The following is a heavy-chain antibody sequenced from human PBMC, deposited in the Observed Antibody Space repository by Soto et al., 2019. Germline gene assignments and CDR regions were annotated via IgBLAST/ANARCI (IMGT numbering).Heavy chain of an antibody. Sequence: QVQLDQSGAEVKKPGSSVKVSCKASGGTLSDHGVAWLRQAPGQGLEWMGGTIPVFNTAKYAQKFQGRVTVTADKFTNIAYMELSSLISEDTAFYFCARGVYGSGNYYTGPSAFDIWGQGTMVIVSS. D-gene: IGHD3-10*01. V-gene: IGHV1-69*06. CDR2: TIPVFNTA. J-gene: IGHJ3*02. CDR1: GGTLSDHG. CDR3: ARGVYGSGNYYTGPSAFDI.